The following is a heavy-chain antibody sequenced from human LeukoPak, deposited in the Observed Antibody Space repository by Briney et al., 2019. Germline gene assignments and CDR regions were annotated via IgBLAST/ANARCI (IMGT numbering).Heavy chain of an antibody. J-gene: IGHJ4*02. D-gene: IGHD2-2*01. CDR2: ISSSSYHI. Sequence: GGPLRLSCAASGSTFTSYGMNWVRQAPGKGLEWVSSISSSSYHINYADSVRGRFTISRDNAKNSLYLQMNSLRAEDTAVYYCARAYCSSTRCDCYFDSWGQGTLVTVSS. CDR1: GSTFTSYG. CDR3: ARAYCSSTRCDCYFDS. V-gene: IGHV3-21*06.